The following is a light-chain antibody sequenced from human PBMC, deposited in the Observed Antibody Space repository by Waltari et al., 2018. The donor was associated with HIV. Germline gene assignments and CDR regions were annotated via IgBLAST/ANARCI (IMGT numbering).Light chain of an antibody. CDR3: QSYDNNLSVWM. CDR1: SSNIWSGTD. Sequence: QSVLTQPPSISGAPGQRVTISCTGSSSNIWSGTDVHWYQQPPVKAPKILIYDRAERASGVRDRFSGSQSGTSASLAITGLQAEDEADYYCQSYDNNLSVWMFGGGTKLTVL. J-gene: IGLJ3*02. V-gene: IGLV1-40*01. CDR2: DRA.